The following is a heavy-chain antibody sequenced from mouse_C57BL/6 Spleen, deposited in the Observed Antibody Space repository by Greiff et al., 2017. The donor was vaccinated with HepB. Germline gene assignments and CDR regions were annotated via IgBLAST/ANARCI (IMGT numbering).Heavy chain of an antibody. CDR2: IYPNSGGT. Sequence: VQLQQPGAELVKPGASVKLSCKASGYTFTSYWMHWVKQRPGRGLEWIGRIYPNSGGTKYNEKFKSKATLTEDKTSSTAYMQLSSLTSEDAEVYYCERESFPYFDYWGQGTTLTVSS. CDR1: GYTFTSYW. CDR3: ERESFPYFDY. J-gene: IGHJ2*01. V-gene: IGHV1-72*01.